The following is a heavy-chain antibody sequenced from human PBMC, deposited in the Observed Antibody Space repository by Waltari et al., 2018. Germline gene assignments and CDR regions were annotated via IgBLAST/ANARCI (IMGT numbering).Heavy chain of an antibody. J-gene: IGHJ6*02. CDR3: TRENRNYGMDV. CDR1: GFTFGDYA. V-gene: IGHV3-49*04. CDR2: IRSKAYGGTT. Sequence: EVQLVESGGGLVQPGRSLRLSCTASGFTFGDYAMSWVRQAPGKGLEWVGFIRSKAYGGTTEYAASVKGRFTISRDDSKSIAYLQMNSLKTEDTAVYYCTRENRNYGMDVWGQGTTVTVSS.